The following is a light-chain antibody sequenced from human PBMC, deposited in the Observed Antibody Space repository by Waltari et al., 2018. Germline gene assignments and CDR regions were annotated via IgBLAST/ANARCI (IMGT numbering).Light chain of an antibody. CDR3: QTGGHGTWV. CDR1: SGHSSNI. V-gene: IGLV4-69*01. CDR2: VNSDGSH. J-gene: IGLJ3*02. Sequence: QLVLTQSPSASASLGASVKLTCTLSSGHSSNIIAWHQQQPEKGPRYLMKVNSDGSHSKGDEMPDRFSGSSAGAERYLTISSLQSEDEADYDCQTGGHGTWVFGGGTKLTVL.